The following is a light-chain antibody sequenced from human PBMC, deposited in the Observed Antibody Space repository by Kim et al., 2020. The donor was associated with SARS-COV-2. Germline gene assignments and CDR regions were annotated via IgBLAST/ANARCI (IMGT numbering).Light chain of an antibody. CDR2: HDT. Sequence: VDPGQTANITSTGDKMGENVAFWYQQKPGQAPVLVIYHDTKRPSQIPERLSASKSGDTASLTISGTQTVDEADYHCQVWDTDLVVFGGGTQLTVL. CDR3: QVWDTDLVV. J-gene: IGLJ2*01. V-gene: IGLV3-1*01. CDR1: KMGENV.